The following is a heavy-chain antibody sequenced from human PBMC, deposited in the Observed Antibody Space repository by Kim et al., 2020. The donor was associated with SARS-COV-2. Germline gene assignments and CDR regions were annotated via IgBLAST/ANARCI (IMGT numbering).Heavy chain of an antibody. V-gene: IGHV4-31*03. J-gene: IGHJ5*02. D-gene: IGHD2-21*02. Sequence: SETLSLTCTVSGGSISSGGYYWSWIRQHPGKGLEWIGYIYYSGSTYYNPSLKSRVTISVDTSKNQFSLKLSSVTAADTAVYYCARERSSPPYCGGDCYFLGGRFDPWGQGTLVTVSS. CDR1: GGSISSGGYY. CDR3: ARERSSPPYCGGDCYFLGGRFDP. CDR2: IYYSGST.